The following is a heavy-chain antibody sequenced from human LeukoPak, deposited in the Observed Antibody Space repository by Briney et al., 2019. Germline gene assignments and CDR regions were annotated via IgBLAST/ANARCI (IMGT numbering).Heavy chain of an antibody. V-gene: IGHV3-33*01. J-gene: IGHJ4*02. CDR2: IWYDGSK. Sequence: GRSLRLSCAASGFTFSSYGMHWVRQAPGKGLEWVAVIWYDGSKYYADSVKGRFTISRDNSKNTLYLQMNSLRAEDTAVYYCAREGYCSSTSCYYFDYWGQGTLVTVSS. D-gene: IGHD2-2*01. CDR3: AREGYCSSTSCYYFDY. CDR1: GFTFSSYG.